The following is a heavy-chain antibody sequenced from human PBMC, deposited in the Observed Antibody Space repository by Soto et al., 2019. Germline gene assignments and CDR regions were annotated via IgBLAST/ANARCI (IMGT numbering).Heavy chain of an antibody. CDR3: ARGTIFGVVLLYGMDV. J-gene: IGHJ6*02. D-gene: IGHD3-3*01. Sequence: PSETLSLTCTVSGGSISSSTYYWGWMRQPPGKGLEWIGYIYHSGSTYYNPSLKSRVTISVDRSKNQFSLKLSSVTAADTAVYYCARGTIFGVVLLYGMDVWGQGTTVTVSS. CDR1: GGSISSSTYY. V-gene: IGHV4-39*07. CDR2: IYHSGST.